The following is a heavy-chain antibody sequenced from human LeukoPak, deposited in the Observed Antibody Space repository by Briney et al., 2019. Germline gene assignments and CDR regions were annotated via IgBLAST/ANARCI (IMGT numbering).Heavy chain of an antibody. D-gene: IGHD2-8*01. Sequence: GGSLRLSCAASGFTVSNYWMSWVRQAPGKGLVWISRISGDGRTISYADSVKGRFTISRDNAKNTVSLQMNSLRGEDTAVYYCGREDRIVLGNDALDIWGQGTMVTVSS. CDR2: ISGDGRTI. CDR1: GFTVSNYW. V-gene: IGHV3-74*01. J-gene: IGHJ3*02. CDR3: GREDRIVLGNDALDI.